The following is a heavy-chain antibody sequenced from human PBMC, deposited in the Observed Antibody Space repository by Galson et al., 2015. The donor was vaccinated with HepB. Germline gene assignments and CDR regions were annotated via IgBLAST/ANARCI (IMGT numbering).Heavy chain of an antibody. V-gene: IGHV1-18*01. Sequence: SVKVSCKASGYTFTSYGISWVRQAPGQGLEWMGWISAYNGNTNYAQKLQGRVTMTTDTSTSTAYMELRSLRSDDTAVYYCAREEYYYGSGSLGYWGQGTLVTVSS. CDR3: AREEYYYGSGSLGY. CDR2: ISAYNGNT. D-gene: IGHD3-10*01. J-gene: IGHJ4*02. CDR1: GYTFTSYG.